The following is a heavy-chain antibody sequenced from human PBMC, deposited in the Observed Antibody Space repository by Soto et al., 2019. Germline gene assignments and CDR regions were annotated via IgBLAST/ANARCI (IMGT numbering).Heavy chain of an antibody. CDR3: ARFRGSGGSCYFDY. Sequence: PSETLSLTCTVSGGSISGSSYYWGWIRQPPGKGLEWIGSIYYSGSTYYNPSLKSRVTISVDTSKNQFSLKLSSVTAADTAVYYCARFRGSGGSCYFDYWGQGPLVTVSS. J-gene: IGHJ4*02. V-gene: IGHV4-39*01. CDR2: IYYSGST. CDR1: GGSISGSSYY. D-gene: IGHD2-15*01.